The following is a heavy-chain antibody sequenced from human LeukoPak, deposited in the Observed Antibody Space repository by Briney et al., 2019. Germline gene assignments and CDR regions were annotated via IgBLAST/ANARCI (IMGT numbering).Heavy chain of an antibody. CDR1: GFTFSSYE. CDR3: ARGDDYGGKLFDY. J-gene: IGHJ4*02. Sequence: GGSLRLSCAASGFTFSSYEMNWVRQAPGKGLEWVSYISSSGSTIYYADSVKGRFTISRDNAKNSLYLQMNSLRAEDTAVYYCARGDDYGGKLFDYWGQGTLVTVSS. CDR2: ISSSGSTI. D-gene: IGHD4-23*01. V-gene: IGHV3-48*03.